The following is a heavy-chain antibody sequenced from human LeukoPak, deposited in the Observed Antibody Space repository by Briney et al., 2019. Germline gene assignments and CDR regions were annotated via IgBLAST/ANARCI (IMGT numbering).Heavy chain of an antibody. V-gene: IGHV1-2*02. J-gene: IGHJ3*02. Sequence: GASVKVSCKPSGYCFTAYYMHWVRQAPGQGPEWLGWINPNSGGTTYPQRFQGRVTLTTDTSISTAYLELSSLTSDDTAVYYCARDWLSGSFDAFDIWGQGTMVTVSS. D-gene: IGHD6-19*01. CDR3: ARDWLSGSFDAFDI. CDR1: GYCFTAYY. CDR2: INPNSGGT.